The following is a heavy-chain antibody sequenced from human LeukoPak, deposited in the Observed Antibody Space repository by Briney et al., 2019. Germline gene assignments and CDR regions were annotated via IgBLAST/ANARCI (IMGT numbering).Heavy chain of an antibody. D-gene: IGHD3-10*01. Sequence: SETLSLTCTVSGGSISSYYWSWLRQPAGKQLEWLGRIYTSGSTNYTPSLKSRVTMSVDTSKNQFSLKLSSVTAADTAVYYCARDRFGSGSYPDYFDYWGQGTLVIVSS. V-gene: IGHV4-4*07. CDR3: ARDRFGSGSYPDYFDY. CDR1: GGSISSYY. CDR2: IYTSGST. J-gene: IGHJ4*02.